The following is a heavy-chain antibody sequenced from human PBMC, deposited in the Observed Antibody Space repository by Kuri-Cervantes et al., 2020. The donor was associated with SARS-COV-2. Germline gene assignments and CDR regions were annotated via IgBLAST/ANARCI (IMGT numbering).Heavy chain of an antibody. D-gene: IGHD3-10*01. CDR1: GFTLRSYW. V-gene: IGHV3-7*01. J-gene: IGHJ3*01. CDR3: AKSGRQYDV. CDR2: IKPDGSEK. Sequence: GGSLRLSCAASGFTLRSYWMSWVRQAPGKGLEWVANIKPDGSEKNYVDSVKGRFTISRDNAKNSLYLQTNSLRVEDTAVYYCAKSGRQYDVWGQGTMVTVSS.